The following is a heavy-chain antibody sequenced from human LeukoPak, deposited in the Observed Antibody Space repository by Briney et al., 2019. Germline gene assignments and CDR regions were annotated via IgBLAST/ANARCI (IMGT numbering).Heavy chain of an antibody. CDR3: AKGRGLAVRPPNEGFFDQ. V-gene: IGHV1-2*02. CDR1: GYSFSAHA. Sequence: PGKSLRLSCAASGYSFSAHAMHWVRQAPGQGLEWMGWINPNSGGTNYAQKFQGRVTMTRDTSISTAYMELSRLRSDDTAVYYCAKGRGLAVRPPNEGFFDQWGLGTLVTVSS. D-gene: IGHD6-6*01. CDR2: INPNSGGT. J-gene: IGHJ4*02.